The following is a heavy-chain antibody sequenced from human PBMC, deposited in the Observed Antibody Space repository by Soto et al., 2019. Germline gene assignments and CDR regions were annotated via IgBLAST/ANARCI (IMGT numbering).Heavy chain of an antibody. Sequence: QVQLQESGPGLVKPSQTLSLTCTVSGGSISSGGYHWSWIRQHPGKGLEWIGYIYYSGSTYYNPSLKSRVTISVDTSKNQFSLKLSSVTAADTAVYYCARVRLRTWFDPWGQGTLVTVSS. CDR1: GGSISSGGYH. CDR3: ARVRLRTWFDP. J-gene: IGHJ5*02. D-gene: IGHD3-16*01. V-gene: IGHV4-31*03. CDR2: IYYSGST.